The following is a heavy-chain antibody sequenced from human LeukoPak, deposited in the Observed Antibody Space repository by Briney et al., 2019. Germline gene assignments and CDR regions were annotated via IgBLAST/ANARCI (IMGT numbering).Heavy chain of an antibody. Sequence: GGSLRLSCAASGFTFSTYAMSWVRQAPGKGLEWVSSTGRHTNYADSVEGRFTISRDNSKSTLYLQMGSLRAEDTAVYYCAQLRYDYWGQGTLVTVSS. J-gene: IGHJ4*02. D-gene: IGHD5-18*01. CDR1: GFTFSTYA. V-gene: IGHV3-23*01. CDR2: TGRHT. CDR3: AQLRYDY.